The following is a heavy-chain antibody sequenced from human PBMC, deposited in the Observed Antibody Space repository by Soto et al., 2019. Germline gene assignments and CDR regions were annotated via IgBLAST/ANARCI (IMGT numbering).Heavy chain of an antibody. V-gene: IGHV1-69*06. Sequence: QVQLVQSGAEVKKPGSSVKVSCKASGGTFSSYAISWVRQAPGQGIEWLGGIIPIFGTANYAQKFQGRVTITADKSTSTAYMELSSLRSEDTAVYYCARDRSSGWYWNWYFDLWGRGTLVTVSS. D-gene: IGHD6-19*01. J-gene: IGHJ2*01. CDR3: ARDRSSGWYWNWYFDL. CDR2: IIPIFGTA. CDR1: GGTFSSYA.